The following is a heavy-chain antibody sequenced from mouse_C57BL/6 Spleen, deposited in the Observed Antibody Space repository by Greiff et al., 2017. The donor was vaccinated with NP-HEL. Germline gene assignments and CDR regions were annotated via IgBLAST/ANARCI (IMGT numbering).Heavy chain of an antibody. V-gene: IGHV1-26*01. CDR2: INPNNGGT. CDR3: ARGATVVAPDY. D-gene: IGHD1-1*01. Sequence: EVQLQQSGPELVKPGASVKISCKASGYTFTDYYMNWVKQSHGKSLEWIGDINPNNGGTSYNQKFKGKATLTVDKSSSTAYMELRSLTSEDSAVYYCARGATVVAPDYWGPGTTLTVSS. J-gene: IGHJ2*01. CDR1: GYTFTDYY.